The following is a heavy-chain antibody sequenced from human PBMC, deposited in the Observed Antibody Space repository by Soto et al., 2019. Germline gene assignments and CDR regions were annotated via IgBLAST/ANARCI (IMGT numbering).Heavy chain of an antibody. CDR1: GGTFSSYA. CDR2: IIPIFGTA. CDR3: ARDVGGSGWYDY. J-gene: IGHJ4*02. V-gene: IGHV1-69*13. Sequence: ASVKVSCKASGGTFSSYAISWVRQAPGQGLEWMGGIIPIFGTANYAQKFQGRVTITADESTSTAYMELSSLRSEDTAVYYCARDVGGSGWYDYWGQGTLVTVSS. D-gene: IGHD6-19*01.